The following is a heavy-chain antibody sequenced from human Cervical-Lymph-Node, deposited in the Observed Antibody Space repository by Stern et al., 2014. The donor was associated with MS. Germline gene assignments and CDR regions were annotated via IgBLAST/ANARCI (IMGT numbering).Heavy chain of an antibody. CDR3: TSLSGPLDS. D-gene: IGHD3-10*01. J-gene: IGHJ5*01. CDR1: GHTFA. V-gene: IGHV1-3*04. CDR2: IITGNGDT. Sequence: QVQLVQSVGEVKKPGASVKVSCKASGHTFAVHWVRQAPGQRLEWMGRIITGNGDTNYSQKFQGRVTITRDTFASTAYMELRSLRSEDTAVYYCTSLSGPLDSWGQGTLVTVSS.